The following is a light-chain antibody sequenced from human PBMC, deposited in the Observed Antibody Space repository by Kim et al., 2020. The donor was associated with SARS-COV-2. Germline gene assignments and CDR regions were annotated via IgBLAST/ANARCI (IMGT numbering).Light chain of an antibody. V-gene: IGLV3-19*01. CDR3: NTRDSSSNHLV. CDR1: SRRNNY. CDR2: GNS. J-gene: IGLJ2*01. Sequence: ASGGTVTNTCQEDSRRNNYQGRYQQKPGQAPVVVIYGNSNRPSGIPERFSGSTSGNTASLTITGAQAEDEADYYCNTRDSSSNHLVFGGGTKVTVL.